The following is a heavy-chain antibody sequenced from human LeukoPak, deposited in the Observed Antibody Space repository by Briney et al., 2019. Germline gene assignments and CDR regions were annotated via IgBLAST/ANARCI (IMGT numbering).Heavy chain of an antibody. Sequence: GGSLRLSCAASRFTFSNYGVNWVRQAPGKGLEWVSYINSRSSTIYYADSVRGRFTISRDNAKNSLHLQMNSLKAEDTAIYYCAREVGTPQAFDIWGQGTVVTISS. D-gene: IGHD1-26*01. J-gene: IGHJ3*02. CDR2: INSRSSTI. CDR3: AREVGTPQAFDI. CDR1: RFTFSNYG. V-gene: IGHV3-48*01.